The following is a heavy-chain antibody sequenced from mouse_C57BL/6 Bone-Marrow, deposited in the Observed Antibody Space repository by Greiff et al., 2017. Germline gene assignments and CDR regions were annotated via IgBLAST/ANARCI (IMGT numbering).Heavy chain of an antibody. V-gene: IGHV1-5*01. J-gene: IGHJ1*03. CDR1: GYTFTSYW. CDR2: IYPGNSDT. D-gene: IGHD1-1*01. Sequence: EVQLQQSGTVLARPGASVKMSCKTSGYTFTSYWMHWVKQRPGQGLEWIGAIYPGNSDTSYNQKFKGKAKLTAVTSASTAYMELSSLTNEDSAVYYCTRRWGSSRWYFDVWGTGTTVTVSS. CDR3: TRRWGSSRWYFDV.